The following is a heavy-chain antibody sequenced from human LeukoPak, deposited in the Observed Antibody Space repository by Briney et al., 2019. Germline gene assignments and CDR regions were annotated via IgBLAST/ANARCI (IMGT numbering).Heavy chain of an antibody. CDR3: ARHRAYSSSSPFDY. D-gene: IGHD6-6*01. Sequence: SQTLSLTCTVSGGSISSGDSYWSWIRQLPGKGLEWIGYIYYSGTTYYNPSLKSRLTISVDTSKNQFSLKLSSVTAADTAVYYCARHRAYSSSSPFDYWGQGTLVTVSS. V-gene: IGHV4-31*03. J-gene: IGHJ4*02. CDR1: GGSISSGDSY. CDR2: IYYSGTT.